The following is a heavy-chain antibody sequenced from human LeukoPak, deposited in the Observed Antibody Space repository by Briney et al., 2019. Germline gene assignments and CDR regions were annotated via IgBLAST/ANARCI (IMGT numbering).Heavy chain of an antibody. CDR2: IIPILGIA. D-gene: IGHD3-10*01. V-gene: IGHV1-69*04. CDR3: ARDRYYYGSGSYLLTFDY. J-gene: IGHJ4*02. CDR1: GGTFSSYA. Sequence: ASVKVSCKASGGTFSSYAISWVRQAPGQGLEWMGRIIPILGIANYAQKFQGRVTMTTDTSTSTAYMELRSLRSDDTAVYYCARDRYYYGSGSYLLTFDYWGQGTLVTVSS.